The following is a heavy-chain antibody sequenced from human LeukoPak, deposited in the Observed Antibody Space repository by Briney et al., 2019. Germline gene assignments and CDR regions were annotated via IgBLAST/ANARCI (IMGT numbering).Heavy chain of an antibody. J-gene: IGHJ5*02. CDR3: ARGIVVQPSANWFDP. V-gene: IGHV1-3*01. CDR2: INADDGNT. D-gene: IGHD2-2*01. CDR1: GYTFTTYA. Sequence: ASVKVSCKPSGYTFTTYAIHWVRQAPGQRLEWMGLINADDGNTRYSQRFQGRVTITRDTSANTAYMEPSSLRFEDTAVYYCARGIVVQPSANWFDPWGQGTPVTVSS.